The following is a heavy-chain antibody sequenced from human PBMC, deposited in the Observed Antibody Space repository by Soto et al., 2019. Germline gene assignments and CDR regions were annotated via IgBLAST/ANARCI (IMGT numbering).Heavy chain of an antibody. CDR3: AREVSRFLNDMDV. CDR1: AFTFSSYE. D-gene: IGHD3-3*01. CDR2: ISMSGSTI. Sequence: GGSLRLSCAASAFTFSSYEMNWVRQAPGKGLEWISYISMSGSTIYYADSVKGRFTISRDNAKNSLYLQMNSLRVEDTAVYYCAREVSRFLNDMDVWGQGTTVTVSS. J-gene: IGHJ6*02. V-gene: IGHV3-48*03.